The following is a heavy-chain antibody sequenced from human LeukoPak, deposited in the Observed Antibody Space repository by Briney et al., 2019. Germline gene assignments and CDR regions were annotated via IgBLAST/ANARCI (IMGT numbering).Heavy chain of an antibody. CDR3: ANCLAPPPLGGDCYHRSH. CDR1: GFTFSSYA. V-gene: IGHV3-23*01. J-gene: IGHJ4*02. D-gene: IGHD2-21*02. CDR2: ISGSGGST. Sequence: PGGSLRLSCAASGFTFSSYAMSWVRQAPGKGLEWVSAISGSGGSTYYADSVKGRFTISRDNSKNTLYLQMNSLRAEDTAVYYCANCLAPPPLGGDCYHRSHWGQGTLVTVSS.